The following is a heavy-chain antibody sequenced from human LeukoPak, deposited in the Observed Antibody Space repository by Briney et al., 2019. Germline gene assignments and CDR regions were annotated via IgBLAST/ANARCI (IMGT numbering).Heavy chain of an antibody. Sequence: PGGSLRLSCAASGFNFANHAMSWVRQAPGKGLEWVSVISGSGGSTYYADSVKGRFTISRDNSKNTLYLQMNSLRAEDTAVYYCAKDPNYYDSSGSFPWGQGTLVTVSS. J-gene: IGHJ5*02. CDR3: AKDPNYYDSSGSFP. D-gene: IGHD3-22*01. CDR2: ISGSGGST. CDR1: GFNFANHA. V-gene: IGHV3-23*01.